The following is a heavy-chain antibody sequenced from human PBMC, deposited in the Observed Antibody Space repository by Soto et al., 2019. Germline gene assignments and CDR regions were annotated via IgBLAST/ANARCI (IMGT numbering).Heavy chain of an antibody. V-gene: IGHV4-34*01. J-gene: IGHJ2*01. CDR3: ASNFASGTNIPRYWYCDS. D-gene: IGHD2-8*01. CDR2: INHSGGS. Sequence: PSETLSLTCAVYGGSFTDYFCSWIHHPPGKGLERIGEINHSGGSNSNPSLKSRVTISVDTSKNQFSLSLNSLTAADTAMYSGASNFASGTNIPRYWYCDSWGRCTRVTLAS. CDR1: GGSFTDYF.